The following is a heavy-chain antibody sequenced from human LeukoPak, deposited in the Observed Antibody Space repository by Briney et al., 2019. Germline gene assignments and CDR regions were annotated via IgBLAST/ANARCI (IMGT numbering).Heavy chain of an antibody. J-gene: IGHJ6*02. Sequence: SETLSLTCSVSGGSISSYYWSWIRQPPGKGLEWIGYIYYSGSTNYNPSLKSRVTISVDTSKNQFSLNLSSVTAADTAVYYCARYGSGSYSSPGYYYYGTDVWGQGTTVTVSS. D-gene: IGHD3-10*01. CDR2: IYYSGST. CDR1: GGSISSYY. V-gene: IGHV4-59*01. CDR3: ARYGSGSYSSPGYYYYGTDV.